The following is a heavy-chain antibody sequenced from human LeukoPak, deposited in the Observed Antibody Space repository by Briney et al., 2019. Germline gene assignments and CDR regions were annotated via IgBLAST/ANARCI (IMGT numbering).Heavy chain of an antibody. CDR2: IYYSGST. J-gene: IGHJ4*02. CDR3: AREREGDFDY. V-gene: IGHV4-59*01. CDR1: GGSISSYY. Sequence: SETLSLTCTVSGGSISSYYWSWIRQPPGKGLEWIGYIYYSGSTNYNPSLKSRVTISVDTSKNQFSLKLSSVTAADTAVYYCAREREGDFDYWGQGTLVTGSS. D-gene: IGHD5-24*01.